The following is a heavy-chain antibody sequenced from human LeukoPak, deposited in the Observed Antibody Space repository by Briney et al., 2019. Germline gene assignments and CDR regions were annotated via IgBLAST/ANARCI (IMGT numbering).Heavy chain of an antibody. CDR3: ARDLGSSWYGNYYYYGMDV. V-gene: IGHV4-59*01. Sequence: SETLSLTCTVSGGSISSYYWSWIRQPPGKGLEWIGYIYYGGSTNYNPSLKSRVTISVDTSKNQFSLKLSSVTAADTAVYYCARDLGSSWYGNYYYYGMDVWGQGTTVTVSS. CDR1: GGSISSYY. D-gene: IGHD6-13*01. CDR2: IYYGGST. J-gene: IGHJ6*02.